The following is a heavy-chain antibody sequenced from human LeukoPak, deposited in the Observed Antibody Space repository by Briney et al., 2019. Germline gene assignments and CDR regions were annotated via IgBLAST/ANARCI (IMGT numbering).Heavy chain of an antibody. CDR3: AKILGGELLPYFDY. D-gene: IGHD3-10*01. CDR1: GFTFSSYG. V-gene: IGHV3-30*18. CDR2: MSFDGSNK. Sequence: GGSLRLSCAASGFTFSSYGMHWVRQAPGKGLEWVAVMSFDGSNKYYADSVKGRFTISRDNSKNTLYLQMNSLRAEDTAVYYCAKILGGELLPYFDYWGQGTLVTVSS. J-gene: IGHJ4*02.